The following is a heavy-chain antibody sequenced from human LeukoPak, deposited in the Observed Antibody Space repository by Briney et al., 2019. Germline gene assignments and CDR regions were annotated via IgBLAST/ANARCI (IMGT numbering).Heavy chain of an antibody. CDR3: ASLASGYVVDY. Sequence: GGSLRLSCAASGFTFSSYWMSWVRQAPGKGLEWVANIKQDGSEKYYVDSVKGRFTISRDNAKNSLYLQMNSLRAEDTAVYYCASLASGYVVDYWGQGTLVTVSS. D-gene: IGHD5-12*01. CDR2: IKQDGSEK. CDR1: GFTFSSYW. V-gene: IGHV3-7*01. J-gene: IGHJ4*02.